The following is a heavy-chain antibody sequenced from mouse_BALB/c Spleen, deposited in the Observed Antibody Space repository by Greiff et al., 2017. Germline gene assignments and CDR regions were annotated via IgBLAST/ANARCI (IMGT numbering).Heavy chain of an antibody. CDR1: GFNIKDYY. Sequence: EVQLVESGAELVRPGASVKLSCKASGFNIKDYYMHWVKQRPEQGLEWIGWIDPENGNTKYDPKFQGKASITADTSSNTAYLQLSSLTSEDTAVYYCASNGWDGVYYYAMDYWGQGTSVTVSS. V-gene: IGHV14-1*02. CDR2: IDPENGNT. CDR3: ASNGWDGVYYYAMDY. D-gene: IGHD4-1*01. J-gene: IGHJ4*01.